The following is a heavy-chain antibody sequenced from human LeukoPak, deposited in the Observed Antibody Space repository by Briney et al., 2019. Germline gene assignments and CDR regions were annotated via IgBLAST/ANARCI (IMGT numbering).Heavy chain of an antibody. V-gene: IGHV3-20*04. CDR1: GFTFDDYG. CDR3: ARDTYYYDSSGYYPFDY. D-gene: IGHD3-22*01. CDR2: INWNGGST. Sequence: GGSLRLSCAASGFTFDDYGMSWVRQAPGKGLEWVSGINWNGGSTGYADSVKGRFTISRGNAKNSLYLQMNSLRAEDTALYYCARDTYYYDSSGYYPFDYWGQGTLVTVSS. J-gene: IGHJ4*02.